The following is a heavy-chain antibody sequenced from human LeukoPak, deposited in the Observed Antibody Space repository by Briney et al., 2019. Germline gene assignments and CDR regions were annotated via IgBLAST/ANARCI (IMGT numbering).Heavy chain of an antibody. J-gene: IGHJ6*03. CDR2: IYSGGST. CDR3: ARVEGWPEYYYYYYMDV. V-gene: IGHV3-66*01. Sequence: GGSLRLSCAASGFTVSSNYMSWVRQAPGKGLEWVSVIYSGGSTYYADSVKGRFTISRDNSKNTLYLQMNSLRAEDTAVYYCARVEGWPEYYYYYYMDVWGKGTTVTVSS. D-gene: IGHD5-24*01. CDR1: GFTVSSNY.